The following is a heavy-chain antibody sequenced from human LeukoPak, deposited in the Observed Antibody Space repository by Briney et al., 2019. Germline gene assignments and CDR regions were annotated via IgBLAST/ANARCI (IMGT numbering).Heavy chain of an antibody. CDR2: ISSGGSTI. CDR1: GFTFSSYE. J-gene: IGHJ6*02. CDR3: ARDLSYGMDV. V-gene: IGHV3-48*03. Sequence: PGGSLRLSCAASGFTFSSYEMNWVRQAPGKGLEWVSYISSGGSTISYTDSVKGRFTISRDNAENTLYLQMNSLRAEDTAVYFCARDLSYGMDVWGQGTTVTVSS.